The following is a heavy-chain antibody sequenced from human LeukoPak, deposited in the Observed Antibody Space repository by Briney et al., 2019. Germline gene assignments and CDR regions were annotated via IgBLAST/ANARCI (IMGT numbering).Heavy chain of an antibody. J-gene: IGHJ6*03. CDR3: ARGDELRSTAGENYYYMDV. Sequence: GASVKVSCKASGGTFSSYAISWVRQAPGQGLEWMGGIIPIFGTANYAQKFQGRVTITTDESTSTAYMELSSLRSEDTAVYYCARGDELRSTAGENYYYMDVWGKGTTVTVSS. D-gene: IGHD3-3*01. V-gene: IGHV1-69*05. CDR2: IIPIFGTA. CDR1: GGTFSSYA.